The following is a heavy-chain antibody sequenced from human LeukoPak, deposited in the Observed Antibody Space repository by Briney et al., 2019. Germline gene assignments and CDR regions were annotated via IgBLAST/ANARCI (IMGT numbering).Heavy chain of an antibody. CDR1: GYTFTSYG. J-gene: IGHJ4*02. Sequence: ASVKVSCKASGYTFTSYGISWVRQAPGQGLEWMGWISAYSGNTNYAQKFQDRVTMTTDTSTSTAYMERRSLRSDDTAVYYCARVRPRHFDYWGQGTLVTVSS. V-gene: IGHV1-18*01. CDR2: ISAYSGNT. CDR3: ARVRPRHFDY.